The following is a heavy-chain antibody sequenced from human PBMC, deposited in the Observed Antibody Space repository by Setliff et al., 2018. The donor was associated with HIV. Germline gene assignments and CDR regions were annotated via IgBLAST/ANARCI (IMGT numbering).Heavy chain of an antibody. CDR1: GHSFTSYW. D-gene: IGHD1-26*01. J-gene: IGHJ6*02. CDR3: ARLGWRELLNLHDYYYGMDV. V-gene: IGHV5-51*01. CDR2: IYPGDSDT. Sequence: GESLKISCEASGHSFTSYWIAWVRQMPGKGLEWMGIIYPGDSDTRYSPSFQGQVTISADKSISTAHLQWSSLKASDTAMYYCARLGWRELLNLHDYYYGMDVWGQGTTVTVSS.